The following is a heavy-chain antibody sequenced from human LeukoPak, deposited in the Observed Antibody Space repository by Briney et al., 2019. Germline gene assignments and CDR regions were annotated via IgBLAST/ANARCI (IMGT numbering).Heavy chain of an antibody. V-gene: IGHV3-33*01. D-gene: IGHD3-10*01. CDR3: ARDRGPTYYFDY. CDR2: IWYDGSNK. Sequence: GGSLRLSCAASGFTFSSYGMHWVRQAPGKGLEWVAVIWYDGSNKYYADSVKGRFTISRDNSKNTLYLRMNSLRAEDTAVYYCARDRGPTYYFDYWGQGTLVTVSS. CDR1: GFTFSSYG. J-gene: IGHJ4*02.